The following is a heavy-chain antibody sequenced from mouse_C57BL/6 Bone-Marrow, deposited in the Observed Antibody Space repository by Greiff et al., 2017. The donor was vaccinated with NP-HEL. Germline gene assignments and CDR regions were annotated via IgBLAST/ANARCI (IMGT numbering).Heavy chain of an antibody. V-gene: IGHV1-59*01. CDR2: IDPSDSYT. J-gene: IGHJ2*01. D-gene: IGHD2-3*01. CDR3: ARGGDYDGYDV. CDR1: GYTFTSYW. Sequence: QVQLQQPGAELVRPGTSVKLSCKASGYTFTSYWMHWVKQRPGQGLEWIGVIDPSDSYTNYNQKFKGKATLTVDTSSSTAYMQLSSLTSEDSAVYYCARGGDYDGYDVWGQGTTLTVSS.